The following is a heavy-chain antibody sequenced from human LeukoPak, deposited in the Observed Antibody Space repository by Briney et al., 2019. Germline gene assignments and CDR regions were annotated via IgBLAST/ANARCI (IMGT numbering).Heavy chain of an antibody. CDR3: ASDFGDGYNYYFDY. CDR2: INHSGST. Sequence: SQTLSLTCAVYGGSFSGYYWSWLRQPPGKGLEWIGEINHSGSTNYNPSLKSRVTISVDTSKNQLSLKLSSVTAADTAVYYCASDFGDGYNYYFDYWGQGTLVTVSS. V-gene: IGHV4-34*01. D-gene: IGHD5-24*01. J-gene: IGHJ4*02. CDR1: GGSFSGYY.